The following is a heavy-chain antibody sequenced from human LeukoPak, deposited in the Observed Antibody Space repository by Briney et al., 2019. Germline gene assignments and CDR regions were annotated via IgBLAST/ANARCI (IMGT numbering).Heavy chain of an antibody. D-gene: IGHD4-11*01. CDR1: GYTFTSYY. J-gene: IGHJ4*02. CDR3: ARVSVTTFSIDY. Sequence: ASVKVSCKASGYTFTSYYMHWVRQAPGQGLEWMGWINPNSGGTNYAQKFQGRVTMTRDTSISTAYMELSRLRSDDTAVYYCARVSVTTFSIDYWGQGTLVTVSS. V-gene: IGHV1-2*02. CDR2: INPNSGGT.